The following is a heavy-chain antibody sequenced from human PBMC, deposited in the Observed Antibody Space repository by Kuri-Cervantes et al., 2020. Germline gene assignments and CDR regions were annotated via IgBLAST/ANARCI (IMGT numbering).Heavy chain of an antibody. J-gene: IGHJ3*02. CDR1: GGSINSYY. CDR3: ARQRGGRPRYSAYAKRDDASDI. CDR2: IYNSGTT. V-gene: IGHV4-59*08. Sequence: SETLSLTCTVSGGSINSYYWSWIRQPPGKGLEWIGYIYNSGTTNYNPSLKSRVTISVDTSKNQFSLKLSSVTAADTAVYYCARQRGGRPRYSAYAKRDDASDIWGQGTMVTVSS. D-gene: IGHD5-12*01.